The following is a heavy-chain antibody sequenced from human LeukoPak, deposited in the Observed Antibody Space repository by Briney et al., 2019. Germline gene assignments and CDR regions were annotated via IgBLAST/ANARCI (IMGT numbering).Heavy chain of an antibody. D-gene: IGHD1-26*01. CDR2: IYTSGST. CDR3: AREWVGSYAPYYYYYYMDV. J-gene: IGHJ6*03. Sequence: SETLSLTCTVSGGSISSGSYYWSWIRQPAGKGLEWIGRIYTSGSTNYNPSLKSRVTISVDTSKNQFSLKLSSVTAADTAVYYCAREWVGSYAPYYYYYYMDVWGKGTTVTISS. CDR1: GGSISSGSYY. V-gene: IGHV4-61*02.